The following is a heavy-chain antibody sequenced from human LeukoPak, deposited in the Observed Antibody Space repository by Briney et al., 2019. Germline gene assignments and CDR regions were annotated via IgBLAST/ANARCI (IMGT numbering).Heavy chain of an antibody. J-gene: IGHJ6*03. D-gene: IGHD3-10*01. CDR3: ARYYGSRILGYYMDV. CDR2: IYTSGST. V-gene: IGHV4-4*07. Sequence: PSETLSLTCTVSSASISSYSWSWIRQPAGKGLEWIGRIYTSGSTNYNPSLKSRVTMLIDTSTNQFSLRLTSVAAADTAVYYCARYYGSRILGYYMDVWGKGTTVTVSS. CDR1: SASISSYS.